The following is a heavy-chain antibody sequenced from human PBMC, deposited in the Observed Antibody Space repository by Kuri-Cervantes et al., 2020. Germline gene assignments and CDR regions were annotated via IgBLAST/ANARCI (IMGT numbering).Heavy chain of an antibody. CDR2: IYYSGST. D-gene: IGHD3-10*01. CDR3: ARCWFRGYFQH. CDR1: GGSFSGYH. V-gene: IGHV4-34*01. J-gene: IGHJ1*01. Sequence: SQTLSLTCAVYGGSFSGYHWTWIRQPPGKGLEWIGSIYYSGSTYYNPSLKSRVTISVDTSKNQFSLKLSSVTAADTAVYYCARCWFRGYFQHWGQGTLVTVSS.